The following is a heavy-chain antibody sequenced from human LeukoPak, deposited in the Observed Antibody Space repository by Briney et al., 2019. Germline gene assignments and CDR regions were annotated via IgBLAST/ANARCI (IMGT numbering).Heavy chain of an antibody. CDR1: GFTFSNYW. CDR3: AKDGAWLRFDD. CDR2: IKHDGGAI. D-gene: IGHD5-12*01. J-gene: IGHJ4*02. V-gene: IGHV3-7*03. Sequence: PGGSLRLSCAASGFTFSNYWMSWVRQAPGKGLEWVANIKHDGGAIYYVDSVRGRFTISRDNAKNSLYLQMNNLRAEDTAVYYCAKDGAWLRFDDWGQGILVTVSS.